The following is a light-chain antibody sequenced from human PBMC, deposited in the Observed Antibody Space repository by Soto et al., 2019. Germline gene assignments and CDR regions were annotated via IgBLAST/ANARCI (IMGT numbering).Light chain of an antibody. Sequence: QSALTQPASVSGSPGQSITIACTGTSSDVGGYKYVSWYQQHPGKAPKLMIYEVSNRPSGVSNRFSGSKSGNTASLTISGLQAEDEADYYCSSYSSSLTLVFGNATKVTV. CDR2: EVS. V-gene: IGLV2-14*01. J-gene: IGLJ1*01. CDR3: SSYSSSLTLV. CDR1: SSDVGGYKY.